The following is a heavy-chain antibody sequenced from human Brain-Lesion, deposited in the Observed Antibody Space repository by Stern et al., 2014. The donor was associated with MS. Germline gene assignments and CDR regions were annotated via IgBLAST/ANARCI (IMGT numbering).Heavy chain of an antibody. V-gene: IGHV1-2*02. Sequence: VQLVQSGAEVKKPGASVKVSCKASGYIFSGYYINWVRQAPGQGLEWMAWINPNTGGTKYAQKFHGSVTMSRDTNISTAFVELSSLTSDDTAVYYCARDQRGITIFGVVTDYYYLGMDVWGQGTTVTVSS. D-gene: IGHD3-3*01. CDR2: INPNTGGT. J-gene: IGHJ6*02. CDR1: GYIFSGYY. CDR3: ARDQRGITIFGVVTDYYYLGMDV.